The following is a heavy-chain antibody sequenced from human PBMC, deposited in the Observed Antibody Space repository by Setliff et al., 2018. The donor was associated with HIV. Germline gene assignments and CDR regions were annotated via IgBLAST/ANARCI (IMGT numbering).Heavy chain of an antibody. CDR3: TRHILAYCAGDCYPLDY. CDR1: GYSFTNYW. J-gene: IGHJ4*02. V-gene: IGHV5-51*01. Sequence: GESLKISCKGSGYSFTNYWIGWVRQMPGKGLEWMGIIYPGDSDTRYSPSFQGQVTFSADKSISTAYLQWSSLKASDTAIYYCTRHILAYCAGDCYPLDYWGQGTLVTVSS. CDR2: IYPGDSDT. D-gene: IGHD2-21*02.